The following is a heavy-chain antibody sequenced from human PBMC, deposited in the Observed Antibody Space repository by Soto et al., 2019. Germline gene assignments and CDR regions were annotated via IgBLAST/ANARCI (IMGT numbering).Heavy chain of an antibody. Sequence: QVQLVESGGGVVQPGRSLRLSCAASGFTFSSYGMHWVRQAPGKGLEWVAVISYDGSNKYYADSVKGRFTISRDTSKSTLYLQMNSLRAEDTAVYYCAKDRAYCSSTSCPNYYYYGMDVWGQGTTVTVSS. CDR2: ISYDGSNK. J-gene: IGHJ6*02. V-gene: IGHV3-30*18. D-gene: IGHD2-2*01. CDR1: GFTFSSYG. CDR3: AKDRAYCSSTSCPNYYYYGMDV.